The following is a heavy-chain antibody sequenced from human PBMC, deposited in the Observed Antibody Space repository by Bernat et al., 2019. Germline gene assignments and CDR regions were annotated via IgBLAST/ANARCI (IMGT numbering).Heavy chain of an antibody. D-gene: IGHD3-10*01. V-gene: IGHV2-5*02. Sequence: QITLKESGPTLVKPTQTLTLTCTFSGFSHSTSGVGVGWIRQPPGKALEWLALIYWDDDKRYSPSLKSRLTITKDTSKNQVVLTMTNMDPVDTATYYCALVFGGAVFDYWGQGTLVTVSS. J-gene: IGHJ4*02. CDR1: GFSHSTSGVG. CDR3: ALVFGGAVFDY. CDR2: IYWDDDK.